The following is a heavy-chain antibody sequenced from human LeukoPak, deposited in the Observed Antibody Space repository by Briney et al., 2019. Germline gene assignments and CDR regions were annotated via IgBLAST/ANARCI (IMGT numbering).Heavy chain of an antibody. CDR3: ARDYDSSGDLYFDY. CDR2: ISYDGSNK. J-gene: IGHJ4*02. CDR1: GFTFSRYA. Sequence: PGGSLRLSCAASGFTFSRYAMHWVRQARGKGLEWVADISYDGSNKYYADSVKGRFTISRDNSKNTLYLQMNSLRAEDTAVYYCARDYDSSGDLYFDYWGQGTLVTVSS. V-gene: IGHV3-30-3*01. D-gene: IGHD3-22*01.